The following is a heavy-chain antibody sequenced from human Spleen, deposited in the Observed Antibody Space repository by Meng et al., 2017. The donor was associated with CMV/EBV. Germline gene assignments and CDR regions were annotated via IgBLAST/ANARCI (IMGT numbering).Heavy chain of an antibody. V-gene: IGHV3-30*02. CDR3: ARDLSLNTYYFETTGMKY. Sequence: GESLKISCAASGFTFSSYGMHWVRQAPGKGLEWVAFIRYDGSNKYYADSVKGRFTISRDNSKNTLYLQMNSLRAEDTAVYYCARDLSLNTYYFETTGMKYWGQGTLVTVSS. CDR2: IRYDGSNK. J-gene: IGHJ4*02. D-gene: IGHD3-22*01. CDR1: GFTFSSYG.